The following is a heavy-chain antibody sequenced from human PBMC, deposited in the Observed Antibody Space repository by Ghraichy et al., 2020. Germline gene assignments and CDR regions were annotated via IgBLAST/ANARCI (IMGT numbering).Heavy chain of an antibody. Sequence: GGSLRLSCAASGFTVSSNYMSWVRQAPGKGLEWVSIIYSGGSTYYADSVRGRFTISRDNSDNTLYLQMNSLRAEDTAVYYCARTTYWYDGRGYYYVYAMDVWGQGTTVTVSS. CDR3: ARTTYWYDGRGYYYVYAMDV. V-gene: IGHV3-66*01. D-gene: IGHD3-22*01. CDR2: IYSGGST. CDR1: GFTVSSNY. J-gene: IGHJ6*02.